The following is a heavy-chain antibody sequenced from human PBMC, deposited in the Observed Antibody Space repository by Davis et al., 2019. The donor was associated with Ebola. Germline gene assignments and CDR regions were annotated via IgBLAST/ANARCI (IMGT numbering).Heavy chain of an antibody. D-gene: IGHD7-27*01. V-gene: IGHV4-59*12. CDR1: GGSISSYY. CDR3: ARGRNWGLYYYMDV. J-gene: IGHJ6*03. Sequence: PSETLSLTCTVSGGSISSYYWSWIRQPPGKGLEWIGYIYYSGSTNYNPSLKSRVTISVDTSKNQFSLKLSSVTAADTAVYYCARGRNWGLYYYMDVWGKGTTVTVSS. CDR2: IYYSGST.